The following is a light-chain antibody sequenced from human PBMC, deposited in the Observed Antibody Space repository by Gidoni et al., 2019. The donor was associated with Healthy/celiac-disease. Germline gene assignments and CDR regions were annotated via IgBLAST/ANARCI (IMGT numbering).Light chain of an antibody. J-gene: IGKJ4*01. Sequence: EIVLTQSPGTLSLSPGERATLSCRASQSVSSSYLAWYQQKPGQAPRLLIYGASTSATGIPDRFSGSGSGTDFTLNISRLEPEDFAVYYCQQYGSSPPLTFGGGTKVEIK. V-gene: IGKV3-20*01. CDR2: GAS. CDR1: QSVSSSY. CDR3: QQYGSSPPLT.